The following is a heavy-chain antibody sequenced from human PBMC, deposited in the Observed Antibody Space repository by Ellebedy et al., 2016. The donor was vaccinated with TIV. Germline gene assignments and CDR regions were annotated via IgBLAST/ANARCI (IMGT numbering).Heavy chain of an antibody. CDR3: ARTHTAMLEYNYGMDV. J-gene: IGHJ6*02. Sequence: AASVKVSCKASGGTFSSYALNWVRQSPGQGLEWMGRIILILGIANYAQKLQDRVTIIADKSTSTAFMELSSLRSEDTAVYYCARTHTAMLEYNYGMDVWGQGTTVTVSS. D-gene: IGHD5-18*01. V-gene: IGHV1-69*04. CDR1: GGTFSSYA. CDR2: IILILGIA.